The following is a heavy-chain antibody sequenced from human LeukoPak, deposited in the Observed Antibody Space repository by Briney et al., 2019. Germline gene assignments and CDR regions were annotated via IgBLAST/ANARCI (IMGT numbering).Heavy chain of an antibody. CDR3: ARDQARNDYGDYENFDY. CDR1: GFTFRNYG. J-gene: IGHJ4*02. D-gene: IGHD4-17*01. Sequence: PGGSLRLSCAASGFTFRNYGMSWVRQAPGKGLEWVANIKQDGSEKYYVDSVKGRFTISRDNAKNSLYLQMNSLRAEDTAVYYCARDQARNDYGDYENFDYWGQGTLVTVSS. V-gene: IGHV3-7*03. CDR2: IKQDGSEK.